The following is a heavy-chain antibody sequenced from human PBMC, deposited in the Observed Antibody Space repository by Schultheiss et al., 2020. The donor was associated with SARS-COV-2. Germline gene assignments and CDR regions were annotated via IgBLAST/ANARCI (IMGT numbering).Heavy chain of an antibody. CDR1: GGSFSGYY. CDR3: ARDLWGQITIFGVVEIPGYFDY. Sequence: SETLSLTCAVYGGSFSGYYWSWIRQPPGKGLEWIGRIYTSGSTNYNPSLKSRVTMSVDTSKNQFSLKLSSVTAADTAVYYCARDLWGQITIFGVVEIPGYFDYWGQGTLVTVSS. D-gene: IGHD3-3*01. CDR2: IYTSGST. V-gene: IGHV4-59*10. J-gene: IGHJ4*02.